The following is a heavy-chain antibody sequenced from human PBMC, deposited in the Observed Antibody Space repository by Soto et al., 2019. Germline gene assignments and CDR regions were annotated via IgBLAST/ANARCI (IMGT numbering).Heavy chain of an antibody. CDR3: ARSADSSGWYPYYFDY. V-gene: IGHV4-59*01. CDR2: IYYSGST. J-gene: IGHJ4*02. Sequence: LETLSPTSIASGGSFRSYYWSWIRQPPGKGLEWIGYIYYSGSTNYNPSLKSRVTISVDTSKNQFSLKLSSVTAADTAVYYCARSADSSGWYPYYFDYWGQGTLVTAPQ. CDR1: GGSFRSYY. D-gene: IGHD6-19*01.